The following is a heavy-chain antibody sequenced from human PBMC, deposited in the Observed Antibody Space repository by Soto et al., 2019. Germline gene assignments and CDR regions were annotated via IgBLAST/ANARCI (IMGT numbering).Heavy chain of an antibody. CDR3: ARSDSSGYYWFDP. Sequence: PVKVCCKESGGTFSSYSISWARQAPGQGLEWMGGIIPIFGTANYAQKFQGRVTITADESTSTAYMELSSLRSEDTAVYYCARSDSSGYYWFDPWGQGTLVTVS. CDR2: IIPIFGTA. J-gene: IGHJ5*02. V-gene: IGHV1-69*13. CDR1: GGTFSSYS. D-gene: IGHD3-22*01.